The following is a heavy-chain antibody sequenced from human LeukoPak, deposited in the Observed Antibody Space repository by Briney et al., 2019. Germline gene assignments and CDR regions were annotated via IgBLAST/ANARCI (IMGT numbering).Heavy chain of an antibody. CDR3: AKDLN. Sequence: GGSLRLSCAASGFTFSDYWMSWVRQAPGKGLEWVANIKQDGTEKYYVDSVRGRFTISRDNSKNTLYLQMNSLRAEDTAVYYCAKDLNWGQGTMVTVSS. CDR2: IKQDGTEK. J-gene: IGHJ3*01. CDR1: GFTFSDYW. V-gene: IGHV3-7*01.